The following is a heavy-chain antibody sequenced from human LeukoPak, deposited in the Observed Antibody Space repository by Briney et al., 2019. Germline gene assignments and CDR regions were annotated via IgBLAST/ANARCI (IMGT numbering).Heavy chain of an antibody. V-gene: IGHV6-1*01. J-gene: IGHJ3*02. Sequence: SQTLSLNCAISGDSVSFNSDVWNWIRQSPSRGLEWLGRAYYRSKWLYDYAVSVKSRLTITPDTAKNQFSLQLKSVTPEDTAVYYCVRDANWGLDALDIWGQGTMVTVSS. CDR1: GDSVSFNSDV. D-gene: IGHD7-27*01. CDR2: AYYRSKWLY. CDR3: VRDANWGLDALDI.